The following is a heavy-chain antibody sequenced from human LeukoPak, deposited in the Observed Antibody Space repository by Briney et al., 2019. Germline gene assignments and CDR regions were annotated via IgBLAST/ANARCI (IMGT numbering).Heavy chain of an antibody. V-gene: IGHV4-61*02. D-gene: IGHD2-15*01. Sequence: SQTLSLTCTVSGGSISSGSYYWSWIRQPAGKGLEWIGRIYTSGNTNYNPSLKSRVTISVDTSKNQFSLKLSSVTAADTAVYYCARVSGGTRDYWGQGTLVTVSS. CDR1: GGSISSGSYY. J-gene: IGHJ4*02. CDR2: IYTSGNT. CDR3: ARVSGGTRDY.